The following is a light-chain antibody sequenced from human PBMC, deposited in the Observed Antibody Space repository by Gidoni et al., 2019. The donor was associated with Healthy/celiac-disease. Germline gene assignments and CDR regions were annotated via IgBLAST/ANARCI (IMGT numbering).Light chain of an antibody. CDR1: QSVSSSY. J-gene: IGKJ1*01. CDR3: QQYGSSPWT. CDR2: SAS. Sequence: EIVLTQYPGTLSLSPGERATLSCRASQSVSSSYLAWYQQRPGQAPRLLSYSASSRATGIPDRFSGSGSGTDFTLTISRLETEDFAVYYCQQYGSSPWTFGQXTKVEIK. V-gene: IGKV3-20*01.